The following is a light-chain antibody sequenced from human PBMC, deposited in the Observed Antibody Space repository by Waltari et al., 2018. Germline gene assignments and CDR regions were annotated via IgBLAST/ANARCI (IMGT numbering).Light chain of an antibody. J-gene: IGLJ3*02. CDR3: CSYAGSTTSVM. Sequence: QSALTQPASVSGSPGQSITISCTGINSDVGNYNLVSWYQHHPGKAPKVMIYEVTKRPSGFHNRVAGSKSGNTASLTISGLQAGDEADYYCCSYAGSTTSVMFGGGTKLTVL. CDR1: NSDVGNYNL. CDR2: EVT. V-gene: IGLV2-23*02.